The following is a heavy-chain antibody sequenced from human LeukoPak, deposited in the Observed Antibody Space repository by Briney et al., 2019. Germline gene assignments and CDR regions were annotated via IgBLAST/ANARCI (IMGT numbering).Heavy chain of an antibody. Sequence: PGRSLRLSCAASGFTFSSYGMHWVRQAPGKGLEWVAVISYDGSNKYYADSVKGRFTISRDNSKNTLYLQMNSLRAEDTAVYCCAKDKIRGYSYALFDYWGQGTLVTVPS. CDR3: AKDKIRGYSYALFDY. CDR1: GFTFSSYG. J-gene: IGHJ4*02. V-gene: IGHV3-30*18. D-gene: IGHD5-18*01. CDR2: ISYDGSNK.